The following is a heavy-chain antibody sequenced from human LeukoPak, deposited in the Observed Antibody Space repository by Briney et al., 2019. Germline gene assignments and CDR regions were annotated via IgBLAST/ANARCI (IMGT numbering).Heavy chain of an antibody. V-gene: IGHV3-23*01. CDR1: GFNFSSYA. CDR2: ITDSGAST. D-gene: IGHD3-10*01. Sequence: GGSLTLSCAASGFNFSSYAMGWVCQAPGQWLELVSTITDSGASTYYAESVKGRFTISRDNSRNTLYVQMDSLRAEDTAVYYCAKGPYGSGTYSWFDPWGQGHLVTVSS. J-gene: IGHJ5*02. CDR3: AKGPYGSGTYSWFDP.